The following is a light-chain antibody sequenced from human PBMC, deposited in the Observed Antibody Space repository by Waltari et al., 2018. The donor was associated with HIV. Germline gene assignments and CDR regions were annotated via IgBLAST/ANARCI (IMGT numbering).Light chain of an antibody. J-gene: IGLJ3*02. V-gene: IGLV1-40*01. CDR1: SSNIGSGSD. CDR2: ANT. CDR3: QSYVSSLSGWV. Sequence: QSVLTQPPSVSGGPGQRVTISCTGSSSNIGSGSDVHWYQQFPGTAPKVLIYANTKRPSGVPDRFSDSESGYSASLVITGLQAEDDADYDCQSYVSSLSGWVFGGGTKLTVL.